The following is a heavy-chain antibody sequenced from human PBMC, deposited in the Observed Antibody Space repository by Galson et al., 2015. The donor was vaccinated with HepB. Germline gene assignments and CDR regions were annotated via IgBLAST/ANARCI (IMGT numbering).Heavy chain of an antibody. CDR1: GGTTGNTNYY. D-gene: IGHD3-9*01. CDR3: ARQPRYGPFDY. Sequence: SETLSLTCTVSGGTTGNTNYYWVWIRQPPGKGLDWIGNIDFRGSTYYNPSLKSRVTISVDTSKNQFSLRLTSVTAADTALYFCARQPRYGPFDYWGQGALVAVSS. CDR2: IDFRGST. J-gene: IGHJ4*02. V-gene: IGHV4-39*01.